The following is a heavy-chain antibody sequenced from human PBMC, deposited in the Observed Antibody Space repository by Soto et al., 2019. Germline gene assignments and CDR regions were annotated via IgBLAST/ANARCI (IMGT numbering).Heavy chain of an antibody. CDR2: IMPVFPTP. V-gene: IGHV1-69*12. J-gene: IGHJ6*02. Sequence: QVQLVQSGAEVKKPGSSVRVSCKTSGGTFRTSAISGVRQAPGQGLEWMGGIMPVFPTPDYAQKFQGRVTITADESTSTVYMELSSLISEDTAVYYCARDKDRQQLGGNYYYILDVWGQGTTVTVSS. CDR1: GGTFRTSA. D-gene: IGHD3-3*02. CDR3: ARDKDRQQLGGNYYYILDV.